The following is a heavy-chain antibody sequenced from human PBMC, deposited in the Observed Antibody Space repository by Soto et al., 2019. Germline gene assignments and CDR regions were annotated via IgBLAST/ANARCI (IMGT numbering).Heavy chain of an antibody. CDR1: GGSISSYY. Sequence: QVQLQESGPGLVKPSETLSLTCTVSGGSISSYYWSWIRQPPGKGLEWIGYIYYSGSTNYNPSLKSRVTMSVDTSKNQFSLKLSSVTAADTAVYYCARDKLGTGPWGQGTLVTVSS. J-gene: IGHJ5*02. D-gene: IGHD1-1*01. CDR2: IYYSGST. CDR3: ARDKLGTGP. V-gene: IGHV4-59*01.